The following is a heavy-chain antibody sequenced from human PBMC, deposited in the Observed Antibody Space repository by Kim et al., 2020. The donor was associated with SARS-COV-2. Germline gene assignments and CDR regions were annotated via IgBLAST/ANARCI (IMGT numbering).Heavy chain of an antibody. Sequence: SVKVSCKASGFTFTSSAVQWVRQARGQRLEWIGWIVVGSGNTNYAQKFQERVTITRDMSTSTAYMELSSLRSEDTAVYYCAADPLHSGYVPYYYGMDAWGQGTTVTVSS. CDR2: IVVGSGNT. V-gene: IGHV1-58*01. J-gene: IGHJ6*02. CDR3: AADPLHSGYVPYYYGMDA. CDR1: GFTFTSSA. D-gene: IGHD5-12*01.